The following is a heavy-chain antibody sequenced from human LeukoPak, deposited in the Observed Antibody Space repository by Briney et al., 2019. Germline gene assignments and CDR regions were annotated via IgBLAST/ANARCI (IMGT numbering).Heavy chain of an antibody. Sequence: SETLSLTCAVYGGSFSGYYWSWIRQPPGKGLEWIGEINHSGSTNYNPSLNSRVTISVDTSKNQFSLKLNSVTAADTAVYYCARGPPYAPGVLDVWGKGTTVTISP. CDR2: INHSGST. V-gene: IGHV4-34*01. J-gene: IGHJ6*04. CDR1: GGSFSGYY. D-gene: IGHD7-27*01. CDR3: ARGPPYAPGVLDV.